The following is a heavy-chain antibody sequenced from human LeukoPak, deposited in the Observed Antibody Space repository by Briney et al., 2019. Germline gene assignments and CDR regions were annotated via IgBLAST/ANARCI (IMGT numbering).Heavy chain of an antibody. V-gene: IGHV3-30*18. J-gene: IGHJ6*02. CDR3: AKATLGGPNYYGMDV. Sequence: GGSLRLSCAASGFTFSSYGMHWVRQAPGKGLEWVAVISYDGSNKYYADSVKGRFTISRDNSKNTLYLQMNSLRAEDTAVYYCAKATLGGPNYYGMDVWGQGTTVTVSS. D-gene: IGHD4-23*01. CDR2: ISYDGSNK. CDR1: GFTFSSYG.